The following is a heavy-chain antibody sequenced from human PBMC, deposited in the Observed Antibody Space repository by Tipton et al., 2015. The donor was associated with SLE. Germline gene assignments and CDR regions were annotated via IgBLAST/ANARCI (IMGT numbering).Heavy chain of an antibody. CDR1: GFTFSNYW. V-gene: IGHV3-74*01. Sequence: SLRLSYVASGFTFSNYWIHWVRQVPGKGLVWVSRLNSDGSYTSYADSVKGRFTVSRDNAKNTVYLQMNSLTVEDTAVYFCTRLTVKDTFDPWGQGALVTVSS. CDR2: LNSDGSYT. D-gene: IGHD4-11*01. CDR3: TRLTVKDTFDP. J-gene: IGHJ5*02.